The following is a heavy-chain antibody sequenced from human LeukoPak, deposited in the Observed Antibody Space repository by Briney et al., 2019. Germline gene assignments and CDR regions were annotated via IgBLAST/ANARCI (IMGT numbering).Heavy chain of an antibody. CDR2: IIPIFGTA. Sequence: SVKVSCKASGGTFSSYAISWVRQAPGQGLEWMGRIIPIFGTANYAQKFQGRVTITADKSTSTAYMELSSLRSEDTAVYYCARAYSSSSGCYYMDVWGKGTTVTVSS. D-gene: IGHD6-13*01. J-gene: IGHJ6*03. CDR1: GGTFSSYA. V-gene: IGHV1-69*06. CDR3: ARAYSSSSGCYYMDV.